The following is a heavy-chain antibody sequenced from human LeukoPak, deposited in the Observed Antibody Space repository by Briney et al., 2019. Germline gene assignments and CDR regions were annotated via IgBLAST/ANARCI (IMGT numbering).Heavy chain of an antibody. CDR2: ISAYNGNT. J-gene: IGHJ4*02. V-gene: IGHV1-18*01. CDR1: GYTFTNYA. CDR3: AREFRVRYFDWLTDY. Sequence: ASVKVSCKASGYTFTNYAMNWVRRAPGQGLEWMGWISAYNGNTNYAQKLQGRVTMTTDTSTSTAYMELRSLRSDDTAVYYCAREFRVRYFDWLTDYWGQGTLVTVSS. D-gene: IGHD3-9*01.